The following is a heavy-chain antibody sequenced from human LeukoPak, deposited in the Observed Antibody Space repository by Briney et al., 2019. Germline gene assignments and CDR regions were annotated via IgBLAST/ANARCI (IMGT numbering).Heavy chain of an antibody. CDR1: GFSLSTSGMC. CDR2: IDWDDDK. J-gene: IGHJ6*02. Sequence: SGPTLVNPTQTLTLTCTFSGFSLSTSGMCVSWIRHPPGKALEWLARIDWDDDKYYSTSLQTRLTISKDTSKNQVVLTMTNMDPVDTATYYCARIAGIAAAGIYHYGMDVWGQGTTVTVSS. V-gene: IGHV2-70*11. CDR3: ARIAGIAAAGIYHYGMDV. D-gene: IGHD6-13*01.